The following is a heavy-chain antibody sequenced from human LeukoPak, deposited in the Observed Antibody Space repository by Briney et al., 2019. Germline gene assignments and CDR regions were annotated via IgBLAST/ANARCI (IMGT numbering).Heavy chain of an antibody. CDR3: ARGTGSRSYPFDY. D-gene: IGHD3-10*01. CDR1: GGSISSSSYY. J-gene: IGHJ4*02. Sequence: SSETLSLTCTVSGGSISSSSYYWRWIRQPPGKGLEWFGSIYYRGSIYYNPSLKSRITISVDTSRNQFSLKLSSVTAADTAVYYCARGTGSRSYPFDYWGQGTLVTVSS. CDR2: IYYRGSI. V-gene: IGHV4-39*07.